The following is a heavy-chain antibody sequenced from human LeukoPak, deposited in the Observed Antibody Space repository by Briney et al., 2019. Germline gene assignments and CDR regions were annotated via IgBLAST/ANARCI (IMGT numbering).Heavy chain of an antibody. V-gene: IGHV1-58*01. Sequence: SVKVSCKASGFTFTSSAVQWVRQARGQRLEWIGWIVVGSGNTNYAQKFQERVTITRDMSTSTAYMELSSLRSEDTAVYYCAANSPSRYSRGWYVGDYWGQGTLVTVSS. D-gene: IGHD6-19*01. CDR1: GFTFTSSA. J-gene: IGHJ4*02. CDR3: AANSPSRYSRGWYVGDY. CDR2: IVVGSGNT.